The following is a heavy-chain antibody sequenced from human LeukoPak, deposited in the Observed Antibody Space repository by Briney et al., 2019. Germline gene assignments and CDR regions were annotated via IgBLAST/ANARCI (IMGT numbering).Heavy chain of an antibody. V-gene: IGHV3-30-3*01. J-gene: IGHJ4*02. CDR3: AREGYGGNYYFDY. CDR2: ISYDGSNK. CDR1: GFTFSSYA. Sequence: GGSLRLSCAASGFTFSSYAMHWVRQAPGKGLEWVAVISYDGSNKYYADSVKGRFTISRDNSKNTLYLQVNSLRAEDTAVYYCAREGYGGNYYFDYWGQGTLVTVSS. D-gene: IGHD4-23*01.